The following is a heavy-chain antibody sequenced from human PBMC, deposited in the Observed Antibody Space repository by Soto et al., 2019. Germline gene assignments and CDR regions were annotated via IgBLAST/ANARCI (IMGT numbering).Heavy chain of an antibody. V-gene: IGHV5-10-1*01. CDR1: GYSFTSYW. CDR3: AIRPYYYGSGSNYYYGMDV. J-gene: IGHJ6*02. Sequence: GESLKISCKGSGYSFTSYWISWVRQMPGKGLEWMGRIDPSDSYTNYSPSFQGHVTISADKSISTAYLQWSSLKASDTAMYYCAIRPYYYGSGSNYYYGMDVWGQGTTVTVSS. CDR2: IDPSDSYT. D-gene: IGHD3-10*01.